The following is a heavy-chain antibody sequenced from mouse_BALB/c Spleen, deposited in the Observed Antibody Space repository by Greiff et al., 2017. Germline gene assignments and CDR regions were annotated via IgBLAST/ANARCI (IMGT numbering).Heavy chain of an antibody. CDR3: ARAEGYDGKRYFDV. V-gene: IGHV2-9*02. CDR2: IWAGGST. J-gene: IGHJ1*01. Sequence: QVQLKQSGPGLVAPSQSLSITCTVSGFSLTSYGVHWVRQPPGKGLEWLGVIWAGGSTNYNSALMSRLSISKDNSKSQVFLKMNSLQTDDTAMYYCARAEGYDGKRYFDVWGEGTTVTVSS. CDR1: GFSLTSYG. D-gene: IGHD2-14*01.